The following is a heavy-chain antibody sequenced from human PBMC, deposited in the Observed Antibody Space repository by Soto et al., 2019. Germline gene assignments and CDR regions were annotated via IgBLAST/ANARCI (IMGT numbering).Heavy chain of an antibody. J-gene: IGHJ6*02. CDR1: GGTFSSYA. Sequence: QVQLVQSGAEVKKPGSSVKVSCKASGGTFSSYAISWVRQAPGQGLEWMGGIIPIFGTANYAQKCQGRVTITEDESTSTAYMDLSSMRSEDTAVCYCARVGANFSYYYYGMDVWGQGTTVTVSS. V-gene: IGHV1-69*01. D-gene: IGHD3-3*01. CDR3: ARVGANFSYYYYGMDV. CDR2: IIPIFGTA.